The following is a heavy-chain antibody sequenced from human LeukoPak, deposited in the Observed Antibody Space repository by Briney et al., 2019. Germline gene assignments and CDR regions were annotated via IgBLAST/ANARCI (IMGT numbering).Heavy chain of an antibody. CDR3: ARDRSSGYNYRYFDY. Sequence: GASVKVSCKASGYTFTSYGISWVRQAPGQGLEWMGWISAYNGNTNYAQKLQGRVTMTTDTSTSTAYMELRSLRSDDTAVYYCARDRSSGYNYRYFDYWGQGTLVTVSS. J-gene: IGHJ4*02. D-gene: IGHD5-12*01. CDR2: ISAYNGNT. CDR1: GYTFTSYG. V-gene: IGHV1-18*01.